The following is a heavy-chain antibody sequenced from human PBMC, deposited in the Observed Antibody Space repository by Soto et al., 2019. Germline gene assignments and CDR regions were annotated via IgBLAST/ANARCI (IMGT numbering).Heavy chain of an antibody. CDR3: ARVHPLAGAFDI. V-gene: IGHV1-46*03. Sequence: QVQLVQSGAEVKKPGASVKVSCKASGYTFTSYYMHWVRQAPGQGLEWMGIINPSGGSTSYAQKFQGRATMTRDTSTSTVYMELSSLRSEDTAVYYCARVHPLAGAFDIWGQGTMVTVSS. D-gene: IGHD6-13*01. J-gene: IGHJ3*02. CDR1: GYTFTSYY. CDR2: INPSGGST.